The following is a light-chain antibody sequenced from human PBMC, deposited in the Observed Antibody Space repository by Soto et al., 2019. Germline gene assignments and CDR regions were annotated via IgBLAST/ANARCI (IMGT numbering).Light chain of an antibody. CDR1: QTISSW. J-gene: IGKJ1*01. CDR3: QHYNSYSEA. Sequence: DIHMTQPTHTLSGSVGDRVTITCRASQTISSWLAWYQQKPGKAPKLLIYKASTLKSGVPSRFSGSGSGTEFTLTISSLQPDDFATYYCQHYNSYSEAFGQGTKVDI. CDR2: KAS. V-gene: IGKV1-5*03.